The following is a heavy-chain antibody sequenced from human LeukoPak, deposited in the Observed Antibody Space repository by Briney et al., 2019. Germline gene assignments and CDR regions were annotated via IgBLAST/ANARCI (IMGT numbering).Heavy chain of an antibody. CDR3: VRHGEDYYDSSGYYRKNDAFDM. CDR2: IYYTGAT. V-gene: IGHV4-39*01. J-gene: IGHJ3*02. Sequence: SETLSLTCTVSGGSISNRGHCWGWIRQPPGRGLDSAGSIYYTGATDYNPSLKRRVTISVDTSRNQISLKMSSVTGADTAVYYCVRHGEDYYDSSGYYRKNDAFDMWGQGTMVTVSS. D-gene: IGHD3-22*01. CDR1: GGSISNRGHC.